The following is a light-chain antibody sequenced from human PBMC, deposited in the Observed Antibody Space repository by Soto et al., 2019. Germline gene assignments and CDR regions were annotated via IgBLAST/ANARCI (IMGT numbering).Light chain of an antibody. CDR3: SSYTSSSTRV. J-gene: IGLJ2*01. CDR2: DVS. CDR1: SSDVGGYNY. Sequence: QSALTQPASVSGSPGQSITISCTGTSSDVGGYNYVSWYQQHPGKAPKLMIYDVSNRPSGVSNRFSGSKSGSTASLTISGLQAEDEADYYCSSYTSSSTRVFGGGTKLTDL. V-gene: IGLV2-14*01.